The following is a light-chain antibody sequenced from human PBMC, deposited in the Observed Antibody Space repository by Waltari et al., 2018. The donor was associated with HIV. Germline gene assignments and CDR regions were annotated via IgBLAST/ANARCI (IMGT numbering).Light chain of an antibody. CDR2: SND. J-gene: IGLJ3*02. CDR1: ISAIGSNT. CDR3: ATWDDSLDGPM. Sequence: QSVLPQPPSASGTPGQRVTISCSGSISAIGSNTLNWYQQLPGTAPKLLIYSNDQRPSGVPDRFSGSKSGTSASLAISGLRSEDEADYYCATWDDSLDGPMFGGGTKLTVL. V-gene: IGLV1-44*01.